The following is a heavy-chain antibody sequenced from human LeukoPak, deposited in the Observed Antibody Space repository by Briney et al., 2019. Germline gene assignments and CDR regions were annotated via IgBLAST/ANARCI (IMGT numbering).Heavy chain of an antibody. CDR2: INSDGSST. Sequence: GSLRFCGAAAGFSFSSYWMHWVRQAPGKGLVWVSRINSDGSSTSYADSVKGRFTISRDNAKNTLYLQMNSLRAEDTAVYYCAREMAVAGNPLDYWGQGTLVTVSS. D-gene: IGHD6-19*01. V-gene: IGHV3-74*01. CDR3: AREMAVAGNPLDY. CDR1: GFSFSSYW. J-gene: IGHJ4*02.